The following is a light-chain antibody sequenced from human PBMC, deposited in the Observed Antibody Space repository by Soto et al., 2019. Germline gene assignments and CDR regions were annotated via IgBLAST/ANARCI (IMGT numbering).Light chain of an antibody. CDR3: QQYGSSGT. CDR2: WAS. V-gene: IGKV4-1*01. J-gene: IGKJ1*01. Sequence: DIVMTQSPDSLAVSLGERATIDCRSSESVLHSSNNKNYLAWFQQKPGQPPKLLIYWASTRESGVPDRFSGSGSETDFTLTISRLEPEDFAVYYCQQYGSSGTFGQGTKVDIK. CDR1: ESVLHSSNNKNY.